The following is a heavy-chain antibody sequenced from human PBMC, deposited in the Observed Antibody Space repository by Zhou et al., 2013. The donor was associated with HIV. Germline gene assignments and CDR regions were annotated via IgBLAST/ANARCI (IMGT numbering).Heavy chain of an antibody. D-gene: IGHD2-21*02. CDR1: GHIFTNGG. CDR3: ARHRRYGGNSYSFDI. V-gene: IGHV1-18*04. CDR2: TSSSNGKS. J-gene: IGHJ3*02. Sequence: QVNLEQSGADVKKPGASMKVSCKASGHIFTNGGINWVRQAPGQGLEWVGWTSSSNGKSNVAKKFQDRVTLTTDTATGTASLEVRTLTSDDTAIYYCARHRRYGGNSYSFDIWARDNGHRLF.